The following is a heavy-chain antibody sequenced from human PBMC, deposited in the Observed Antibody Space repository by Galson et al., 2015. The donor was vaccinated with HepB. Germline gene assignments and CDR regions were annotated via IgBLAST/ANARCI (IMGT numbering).Heavy chain of an antibody. J-gene: IGHJ5*02. Sequence: SLRLSCAASGFNFDDFAMHWVRLAPGKGLEWVSGISWNSLTPGYADSVKGRFTISRDNAKDSLYLQINSLRPEDTALYYCAKDITGATSGPGLLDPWGQGTLVTVSS. CDR1: GFNFDDFA. D-gene: IGHD4/OR15-4a*01. CDR3: AKDITGATSGPGLLDP. V-gene: IGHV3-9*01. CDR2: ISWNSLTP.